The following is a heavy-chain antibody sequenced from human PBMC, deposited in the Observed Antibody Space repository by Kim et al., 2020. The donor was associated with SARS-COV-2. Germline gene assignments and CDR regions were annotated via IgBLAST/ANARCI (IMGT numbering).Heavy chain of an antibody. Sequence: YYNPSLKSRVTISVDTSKNQFSLKLSSVTAADTAVYYCARVDTAMGTLVYWGQGTLVTVSS. V-gene: IGHV4-39*01. CDR3: ARVDTAMGTLVY. D-gene: IGHD5-18*01. J-gene: IGHJ4*02.